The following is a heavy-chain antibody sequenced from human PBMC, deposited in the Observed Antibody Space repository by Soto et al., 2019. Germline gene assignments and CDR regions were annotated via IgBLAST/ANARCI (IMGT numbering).Heavy chain of an antibody. D-gene: IGHD6-6*01. CDR3: ARGDKYSSSWGY. J-gene: IGHJ4*02. V-gene: IGHV4-4*07. Sequence: QVQLQESGPGLVKPSKTLSLTCTVSGGSISSYYWSWIRQPAGKGLEWIGHIYSTGSTNYNPSLKSRVTMSVHTSKNQFSLKLSSVTAADTAVYYCARGDKYSSSWGYWGQGTLVTVSS. CDR1: GGSISSYY. CDR2: IYSTGST.